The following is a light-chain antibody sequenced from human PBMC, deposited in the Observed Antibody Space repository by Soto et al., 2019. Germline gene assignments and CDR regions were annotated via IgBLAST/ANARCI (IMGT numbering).Light chain of an antibody. CDR2: EGS. V-gene: IGLV2-23*01. J-gene: IGLJ1*01. CDR3: CSFARSSTSYV. Sequence: SVLTQPASVSRSPGQSITISCTGSSSDVGSSNLVSWYQQHPGKAPKLIIYEGSRRPSGVSGRFSGSMSGNTASLTISGLQAEDEADYYCCSFARSSTSYVFGTGTKVTVL. CDR1: SSDVGSSNL.